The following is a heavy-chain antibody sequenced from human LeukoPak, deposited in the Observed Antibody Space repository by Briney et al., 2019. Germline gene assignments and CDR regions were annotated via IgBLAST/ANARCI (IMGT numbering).Heavy chain of an antibody. CDR1: GFSLSTSGVG. CDR2: IYWNDDG. D-gene: IGHD2-2*01. Sequence: SGPTLVNPTQTLTLTCTFSGFSLSTSGVGVGWIRQPPGKALEWLALIYWNDDGRYSPSLKSRLTITKDPSKNQVVLTMTNMDPVDTATYYCAHSVSGYCSSTSCLGTFDVWGQGTMVTVSS. V-gene: IGHV2-5*01. CDR3: AHSVSGYCSSTSCLGTFDV. J-gene: IGHJ3*01.